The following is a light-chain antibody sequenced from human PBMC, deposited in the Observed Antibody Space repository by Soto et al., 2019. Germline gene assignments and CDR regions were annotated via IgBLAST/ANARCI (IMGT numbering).Light chain of an antibody. CDR3: QPYKMYSQWT. Sequence: DIQMTQSPSTVSAYVGDSVTITCRASQSITTWLAWYQRRQGKAPKLLTYDVSSLQSGVPSRFRGSGSGTEFTLTISCLQPDDFATYYCQPYKMYSQWTFGKVTQVDIX. V-gene: IGKV1-5*01. CDR1: QSITTW. J-gene: IGKJ1*01. CDR2: DVS.